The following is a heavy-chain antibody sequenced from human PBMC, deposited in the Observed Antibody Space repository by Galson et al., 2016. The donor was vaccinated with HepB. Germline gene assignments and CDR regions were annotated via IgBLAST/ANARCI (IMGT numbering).Heavy chain of an antibody. J-gene: IGHJ4*02. CDR3: ARVGLGSRTLAE. CDR2: ISGSGDTT. Sequence: SLRLSCAASGFIFSRYALTWVRQAPGKGLEWVSAISGSGDTTHYADSVKGRFTISRDNAKNSLYLQMDSLRAEDTAVYYCARVGLGSRTLAEWGQGTLVTVSS. V-gene: IGHV3-23*01. D-gene: IGHD1-14*01. CDR1: GFIFSRYA.